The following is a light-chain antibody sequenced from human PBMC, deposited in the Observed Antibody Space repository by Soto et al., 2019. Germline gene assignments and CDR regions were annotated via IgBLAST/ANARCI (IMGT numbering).Light chain of an antibody. CDR3: AAWDAGVSGPA. J-gene: IGLJ2*01. V-gene: IGLV1-47*01. CDR2: RNN. CDR1: SCNIGSKY. Sequence: QSVLTQPPSASGTPGQRVAISCSGSSCNIGSKYVYCYQQLPGTAPKLLMYRNNQRPSGVPDRFSGSKSGTSAALAISGLRSEDEADYYCAAWDAGVSGPAFGGGTKVTVL.